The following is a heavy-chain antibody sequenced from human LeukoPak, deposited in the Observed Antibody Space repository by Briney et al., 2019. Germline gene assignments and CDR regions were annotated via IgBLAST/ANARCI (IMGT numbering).Heavy chain of an antibody. V-gene: IGHV4-59*08. CDR1: GGSMSPFY. Sequence: SETLSLTCTVSGGSMSPFYWSWIRQSPGKGLEWIGSIYYSGGTNYNPSLKSRVTISVDTSKNQFSRELSSVTAADTAVYYCAVNSTKHTFDIWGQGTMVTVSS. CDR3: AVNSTKHTFDI. CDR2: IYYSGGT. D-gene: IGHD1-1*01. J-gene: IGHJ3*02.